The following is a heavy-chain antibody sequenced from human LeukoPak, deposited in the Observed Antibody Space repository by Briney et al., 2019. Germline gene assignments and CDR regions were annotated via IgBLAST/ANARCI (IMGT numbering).Heavy chain of an antibody. CDR2: IYPDDSET. CDR3: ARQAYGSHFDAFDI. J-gene: IGHJ3*02. Sequence: GESLQISCKASGYRFTTDYIGWVRQMPGEGLEWMGIIYPDDSETNYSPSFQGHVSMSVDKSITTAYLQWSSLKASDTAIYYCARQAYGSHFDAFDIWGQGTMVTVSS. D-gene: IGHD3-22*01. CDR1: GYRFTTDY. V-gene: IGHV5-51*01.